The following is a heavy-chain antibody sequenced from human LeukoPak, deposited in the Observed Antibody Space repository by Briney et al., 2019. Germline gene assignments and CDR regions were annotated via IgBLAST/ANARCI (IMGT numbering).Heavy chain of an antibody. V-gene: IGHV3-30*03. Sequence: GGSLRLSCAASGFSFRSYGMHWVRQAPGKGLEWVAVISSDEINEYYADSVKGRFTISRDNAKNTLYLQMNSLRAVDTAVYYCARDGGDRRLGAFDIWGQGTVVTVSS. CDR3: ARDGGDRRLGAFDI. D-gene: IGHD3-16*01. J-gene: IGHJ3*02. CDR2: ISSDEINE. CDR1: GFSFRSYG.